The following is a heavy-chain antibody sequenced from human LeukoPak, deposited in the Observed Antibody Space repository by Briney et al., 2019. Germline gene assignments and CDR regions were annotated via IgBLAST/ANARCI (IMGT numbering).Heavy chain of an antibody. J-gene: IGHJ4*02. CDR2: IYYSGST. D-gene: IGHD2-15*01. V-gene: IGHV4-59*01. Sequence: SETLSLTCTVSGGSISSYYWSWIRQPPGKGLEWIGYIYYSGSTNYNPSLKSRVTISVDTSKNQFSLKLSSVTAADTAVYYCARGVSVVGRRGYCSGGSCSHFDYWGQGTLVTVSS. CDR1: GGSISSYY. CDR3: ARGVSVVGRRGYCSGGSCSHFDY.